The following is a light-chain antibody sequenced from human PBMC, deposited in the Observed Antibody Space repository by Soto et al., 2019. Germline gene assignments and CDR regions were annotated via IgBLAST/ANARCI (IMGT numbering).Light chain of an antibody. CDR1: SSDVGNYNF. V-gene: IGLV2-14*01. CDR3: SSYTSSSTYV. J-gene: IGLJ1*01. CDR2: DVS. Sequence: QSVLTQPASVSGSPGQSITISCTGTSSDVGNYNFVSWYQQRPGKAPKLMIYDVSNRPSGVSNRFSGSKSGNTASLTISGLQAEDEADYYCSSYTSSSTYVFGTGTKLTVL.